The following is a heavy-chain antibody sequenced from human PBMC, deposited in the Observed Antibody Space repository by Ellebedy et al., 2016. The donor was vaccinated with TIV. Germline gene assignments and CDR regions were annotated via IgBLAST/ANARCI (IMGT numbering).Heavy chain of an antibody. CDR3: ARRGSYGDYAVQINSWFDR. V-gene: IGHV3-7*01. CDR1: GFSFRSYW. D-gene: IGHD4-17*01. CDR2: IYQDGSDE. J-gene: IGHJ5*02. Sequence: GGSLRLSCAASGFSFRSYWMSWVHQAPGKGLEWVANIYQDGSDEYYVDSVKGRFTISRDNDNKALFLQMNSLRVEDTAVYYCARRGSYGDYAVQINSWFDRWGRGTLVTVSS.